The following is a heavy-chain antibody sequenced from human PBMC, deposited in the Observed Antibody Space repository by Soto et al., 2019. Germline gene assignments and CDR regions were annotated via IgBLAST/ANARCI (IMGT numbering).Heavy chain of an antibody. J-gene: IGHJ6*03. CDR1: GGSFSSYG. Sequence: SETLSLTCAVYGGSFSSYGWSWIRQPPGKGLEWIGEITHSGSTNYNPSLKSRVTISVDTSKNQFSLKLSSVTAADTAVYYCARGFWSGTYYYMDVWGQGTTLTVSS. CDR3: ARGFWSGTYYYMDV. V-gene: IGHV4-34*01. D-gene: IGHD3-3*01. CDR2: ITHSGST.